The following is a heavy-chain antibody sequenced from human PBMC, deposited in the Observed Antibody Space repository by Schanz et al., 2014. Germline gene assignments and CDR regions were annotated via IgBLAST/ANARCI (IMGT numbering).Heavy chain of an antibody. D-gene: IGHD1-26*01. CDR1: GFTFSSYS. V-gene: IGHV3-48*04. J-gene: IGHJ2*01. CDR3: ARNRGSGGQNWYFDL. Sequence: EVQLVESGGGLVQPGGSLRLSCTASGFTFSSYSMNWVRQAPGKGLEWVSYVSRSTPDIYYADSVKGRFTMSRDNTKNSLFLQLNSLRADDTAVYYCARNRGSGGQNWYFDLWGRCTLVTVSS. CDR2: VSRSTPDI.